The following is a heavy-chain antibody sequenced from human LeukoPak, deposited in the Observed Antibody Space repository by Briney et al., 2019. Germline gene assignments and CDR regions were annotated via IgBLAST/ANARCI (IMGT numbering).Heavy chain of an antibody. V-gene: IGHV4-61*05. D-gene: IGHD6-19*01. CDR2: IYYSGST. CDR1: GGSISSSSYY. Sequence: SETLSLTCTVSGGSISSSSYYWGWIRQPPGKGLEWIGYIYYSGSTNYNPSLKSRATISVDTSKNQFSLKLSSVTAADTAVYYCASPPVAGGYWGQGTLVTVSS. CDR3: ASPPVAGGY. J-gene: IGHJ4*02.